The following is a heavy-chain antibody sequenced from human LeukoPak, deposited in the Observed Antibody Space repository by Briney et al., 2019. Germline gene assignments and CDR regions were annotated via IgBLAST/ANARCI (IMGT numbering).Heavy chain of an antibody. J-gene: IGHJ5*02. CDR2: IYYSGST. CDR3: ARQDEYYDILTGYRANWFDP. CDR1: GGSISSSSYY. D-gene: IGHD3-9*01. Sequence: SETLSLTCTVSGGSISSSSYYWGWIRQPPGKGLEWIGSIYYSGSTYYNPSLKSRVTISVDTSKNQFPLKLSSVTAADTAVYYCARQDEYYDILTGYRANWFDPWGQGTLVTVSS. V-gene: IGHV4-39*01.